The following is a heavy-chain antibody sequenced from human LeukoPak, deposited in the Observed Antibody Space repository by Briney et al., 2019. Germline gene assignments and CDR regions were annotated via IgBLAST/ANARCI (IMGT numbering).Heavy chain of an antibody. J-gene: IGHJ4*02. D-gene: IGHD3-10*01. CDR2: IYYSGTT. V-gene: IGHV4-39*07. Sequence: PSETLSLTCTVSGGSISGTSYYWGWIRQPPGKGLEWIVSIYYSGTTYYNPSLKSRVTTSVDTSKNQFSLKLNSVTAADTAVYYCAREGFYASGNYYRYYFDYWGQGTLVTVSS. CDR3: AREGFYASGNYYRYYFDY. CDR1: GGSISGTSYY.